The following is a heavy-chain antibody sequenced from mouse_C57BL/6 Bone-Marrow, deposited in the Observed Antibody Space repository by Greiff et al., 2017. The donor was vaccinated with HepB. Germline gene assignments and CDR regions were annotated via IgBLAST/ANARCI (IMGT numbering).Heavy chain of an antibody. CDR1: GFTFSSYA. D-gene: IGHD1-1*01. J-gene: IGHJ2*01. CDR2: ISDGGSYT. Sequence: EVMLVESGGGLVKPGGSLKLSCAASGFTFSSYAMSWVRQTPEKRLEWVATISDGGSYTYYPDNVKGRFTISRDNAKTNLYLQMSHLKSEDTAMYYCARVGYYGSSFDYWGQGTTLTVSS. V-gene: IGHV5-4*03. CDR3: ARVGYYGSSFDY.